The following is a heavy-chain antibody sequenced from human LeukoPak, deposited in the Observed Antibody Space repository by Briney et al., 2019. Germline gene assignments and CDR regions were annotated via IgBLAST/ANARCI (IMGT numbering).Heavy chain of an antibody. Sequence: GRSLRLSCAASGFTFDDYAMHWVRQAPGKGLVWVSRINSDGSSTSYADSVKGRFTISRDNAKNTLYLQMNSLRAEDTAVYYCARDPRYYYDSSGLSYGMDVWGQGTTVTVSS. CDR3: ARDPRYYYDSSGLSYGMDV. CDR2: INSDGSST. D-gene: IGHD3-22*01. V-gene: IGHV3-74*01. J-gene: IGHJ6*02. CDR1: GFTFDDYA.